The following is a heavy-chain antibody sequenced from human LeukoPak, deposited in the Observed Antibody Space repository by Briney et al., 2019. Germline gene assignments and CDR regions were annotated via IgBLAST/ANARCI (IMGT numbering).Heavy chain of an antibody. D-gene: IGHD2-8*01. Sequence: GGSLRLSCVGAGFPFSDFHMSWIRQAPGKGLEWVSYITSGGGFKYYADSVKGRFSISRDDSKNSVFLQMNSLRVEDTAVYYCARGPGDCTNGVCYFFDYWGQGTLVTVSS. J-gene: IGHJ4*02. V-gene: IGHV3-11*04. CDR2: ITSGGGFK. CDR1: GFPFSDFH. CDR3: ARGPGDCTNGVCYFFDY.